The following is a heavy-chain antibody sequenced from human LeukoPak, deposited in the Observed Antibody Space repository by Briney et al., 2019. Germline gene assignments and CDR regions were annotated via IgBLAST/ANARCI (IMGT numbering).Heavy chain of an antibody. CDR2: INPNSGGT. CDR1: GYTFTGYY. J-gene: IGHJ4*02. D-gene: IGHD6-13*01. CDR3: ASLPAAAGIRYFDY. V-gene: IGHV1-2*06. Sequence: ASVKVSCKASGYTFTGYYMHWVRQAPGQGLEWMGRINPNSGGTNYAQKFQGRVTMTRDTSISTAYMELSRLRSDDTAVYYCASLPAAAGIRYFDYWGQGTLVTVSS.